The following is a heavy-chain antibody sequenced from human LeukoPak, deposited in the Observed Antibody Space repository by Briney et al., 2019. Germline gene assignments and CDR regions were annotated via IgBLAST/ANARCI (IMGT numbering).Heavy chain of an antibody. J-gene: IGHJ5*02. Sequence: GGSLRLSCAASGYTFSSYAMSWVRQAPGKGLEWVSAISGSGGSTYYADSVKGRFTISRDNSKNTLYLQMNSLRAEDTAVYYCAKDPRYSSSSNWFDPWDQGTLVTVSS. V-gene: IGHV3-23*01. D-gene: IGHD6-6*01. CDR3: AKDPRYSSSSNWFDP. CDR1: GYTFSSYA. CDR2: ISGSGGST.